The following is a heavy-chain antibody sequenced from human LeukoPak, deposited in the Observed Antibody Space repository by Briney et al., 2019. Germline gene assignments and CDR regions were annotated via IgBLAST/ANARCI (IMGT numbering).Heavy chain of an antibody. CDR1: GFTFDDYA. J-gene: IGHJ4*02. Sequence: PGRSLRLSCAASGFTFDDYAMHWVRQAPGKGLEWVSGISWNSGSIGYADSVKGRFTISRNNAKNSLYLQMNSLRAEDTALYYCAKSYDILTGYYAPIDYWGQGTLVTVSS. CDR3: AKSYDILTGYYAPIDY. D-gene: IGHD3-9*01. CDR2: ISWNSGSI. V-gene: IGHV3-9*01.